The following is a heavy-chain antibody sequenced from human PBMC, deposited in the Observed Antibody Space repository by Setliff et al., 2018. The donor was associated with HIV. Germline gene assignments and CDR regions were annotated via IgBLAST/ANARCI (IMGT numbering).Heavy chain of an antibody. V-gene: IGHV1-18*01. D-gene: IGHD3-9*01. CDR2: ISGDNGDT. Sequence: ASVKVSCKASGYTFTSYGISWVRHAPGHGLEWMGWISGDNGDTKYSQRFQGRLTMTTETSTNTAYMELRSLRSDDTSVYYCAIDGLSYNILPGSIAYFHSGMDVWGQGTTVTVSS. CDR1: GYTFTSYG. J-gene: IGHJ6*02. CDR3: AIDGLSYNILPGSIAYFHSGMDV.